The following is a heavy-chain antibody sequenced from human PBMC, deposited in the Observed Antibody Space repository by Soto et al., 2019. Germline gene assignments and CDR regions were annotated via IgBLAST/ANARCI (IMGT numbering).Heavy chain of an antibody. J-gene: IGHJ5*02. CDR3: ARDRTKWELPLGNWFDP. D-gene: IGHD1-26*01. CDR2: INAGNGNT. Sequence: QVQLVQSGAEVKKPGASVKVSCKASGYTFTSYAMHWVRQAPGQRLEWMGWINAGNGNTKYSQKFQGRVTITRDTSASTAYMELSSLRSEETAVYYCARDRTKWELPLGNWFDPWGQGTLVTVSS. CDR1: GYTFTSYA. V-gene: IGHV1-3*01.